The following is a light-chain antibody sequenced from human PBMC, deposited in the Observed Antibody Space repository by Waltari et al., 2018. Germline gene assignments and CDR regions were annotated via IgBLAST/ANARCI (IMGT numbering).Light chain of an antibody. V-gene: IGKV1-39*01. CDR3: QQTSSRRT. Sequence: DIQMTQSPSSLSASVGDRVTITCRASQSISTYLNWYQQKPGKAPKLLIYAASSLQSGVPSRLSGSGSGTDFTLTINSLQPEDFATYYCQQTSSRRTFGQGTKVEIK. CDR1: QSISTY. CDR2: AAS. J-gene: IGKJ1*01.